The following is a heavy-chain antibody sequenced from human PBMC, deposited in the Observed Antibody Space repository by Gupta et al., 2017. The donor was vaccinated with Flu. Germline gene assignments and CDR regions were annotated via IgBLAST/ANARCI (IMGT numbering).Heavy chain of an antibody. CDR2: IWYDSSNE. Sequence: GHLVESGGGVVEPGRSLRLSCAASGFTFIRYGMHWVRQAPGKGLEWVAVIWYDSSNEYYADSVKGRFTISRDNSQDTLYLQMNTLRVEDTAVYYGVKESDGLDIWGQGTVVTVS. J-gene: IGHJ3*02. V-gene: IGHV3-33*06. D-gene: IGHD2-8*01. CDR1: GFTFIRYG. CDR3: VKESDGLDI.